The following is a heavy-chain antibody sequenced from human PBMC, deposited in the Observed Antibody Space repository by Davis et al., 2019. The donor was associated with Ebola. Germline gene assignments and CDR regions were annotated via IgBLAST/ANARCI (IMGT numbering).Heavy chain of an antibody. V-gene: IGHV3-30-3*01. D-gene: IGHD6-19*01. J-gene: IGHJ4*02. CDR2: ISYDGSNK. Sequence: GESLKISCAASGFTFSSYAMHWVRQAPGKGLEWVAVISYDGSNKYYADSVKGRFTISRDNSKNTLYLQMNSLRAEDTAVYYCARVGIAVAGSFDYWGQGTLVTVSS. CDR1: GFTFSSYA. CDR3: ARVGIAVAGSFDY.